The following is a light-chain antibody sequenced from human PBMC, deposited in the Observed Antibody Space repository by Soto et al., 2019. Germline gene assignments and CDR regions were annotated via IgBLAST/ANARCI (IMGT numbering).Light chain of an antibody. CDR1: SSDVGGYKY. Sequence: QSVLTQPASVSGSPGQSITISCTGTSSDVGGYKYVSWYQHHPGKAPKLMIYEVSNRPSGVSNRFSGSKSDNTASLTISGLQAEDEADYYCSSYTNSNTRVFGGGTQLTVL. CDR2: EVS. V-gene: IGLV2-14*01. J-gene: IGLJ2*01. CDR3: SSYTNSNTRV.